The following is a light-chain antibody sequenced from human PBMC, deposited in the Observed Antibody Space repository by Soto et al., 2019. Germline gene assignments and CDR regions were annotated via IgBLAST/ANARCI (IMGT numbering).Light chain of an antibody. CDR2: AAS. CDR1: QGIRND. CDR3: LQDYNYPRT. V-gene: IGKV1-6*01. J-gene: IGKJ1*01. Sequence: IQMTQSPSSLSASVGDRVTITCRASQGIRNDLGWYQQKPGKAPKLLIYAASSLQSGVPSRFRASGSARGFAVTISSLQPEDFATYHCLQDYNYPRTLGQGTKV.